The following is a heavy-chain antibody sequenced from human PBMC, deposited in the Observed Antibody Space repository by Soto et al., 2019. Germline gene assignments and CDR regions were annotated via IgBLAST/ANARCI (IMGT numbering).Heavy chain of an antibody. CDR2: INPNSGGT. J-gene: IGHJ4*02. CDR3: ARGPGGIVVVPAAGFDY. D-gene: IGHD2-2*01. Sequence: ASVKVSCKASGYTFTGYYMHWVRQAPGQGLEWMGWINPNSGGTNYAQKFQGWVTMPRDTSISTAYMELSRLRSDDTAVYYCARGPGGIVVVPAAGFDYWGQGTLVTVSS. V-gene: IGHV1-2*04. CDR1: GYTFTGYY.